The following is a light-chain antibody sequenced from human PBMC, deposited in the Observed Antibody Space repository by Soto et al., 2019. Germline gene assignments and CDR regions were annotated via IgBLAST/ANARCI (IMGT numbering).Light chain of an antibody. CDR3: QHYNSYSEA. Sequence: VMTPSPDTLSMSPVGSATLSCMASQSISDTLAWYQQKPGQAPRLLIHGASTRAPGFPARFSGSGSGTESTLTISSLQPDDFATYYCQHYNSYSEAFGQGTKVDIK. CDR2: GAS. V-gene: IGKV3-15*01. CDR1: QSISDT. J-gene: IGKJ1*01.